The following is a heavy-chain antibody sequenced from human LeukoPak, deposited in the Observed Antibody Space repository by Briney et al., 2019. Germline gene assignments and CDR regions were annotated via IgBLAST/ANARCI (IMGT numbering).Heavy chain of an antibody. Sequence: GGSLRLSCAASGFTFDDYAMHGVRQAPGKGLEGVAVISYDGSNKYYVDSVKGRFTISRDNSKNTLYLQMNSLRPEDTAVYYCAKDRGEQWLVTSSDYWGQGTLVTVSS. CDR2: ISYDGSNK. D-gene: IGHD6-19*01. J-gene: IGHJ4*02. V-gene: IGHV3-30*18. CDR3: AKDRGEQWLVTSSDY. CDR1: GFTFDDYA.